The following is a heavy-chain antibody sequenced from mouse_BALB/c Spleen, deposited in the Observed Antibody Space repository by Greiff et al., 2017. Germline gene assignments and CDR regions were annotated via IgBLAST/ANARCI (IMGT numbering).Heavy chain of an antibody. Sequence: VHLVESGGGLVQPGGSLRLSCATSGFTFTDYYMSWVRQPPGKALEWLGFIRNKANGYTTEYSASVKGRFTISRDNSQSILYLQMNTLRAEDSATYYCARSTVVATDAMDYWGQGTSVTVSS. CDR3: ARSTVVATDAMDY. CDR1: GFTFTDYY. D-gene: IGHD1-1*01. J-gene: IGHJ4*01. V-gene: IGHV7-3*02. CDR2: IRNKANGYTT.